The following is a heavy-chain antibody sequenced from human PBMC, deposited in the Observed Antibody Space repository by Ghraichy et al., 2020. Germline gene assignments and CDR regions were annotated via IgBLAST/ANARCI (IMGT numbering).Heavy chain of an antibody. Sequence: SETLSLTCAVSGDSIISNNWWSWVRQPPGKGLEWIGEIFHSGSNNYNSSLKSRITISLDKSKNQFSLKMTSVTDADTAVYYCAGEIDQLRYFDSWGQGTLVTVSS. D-gene: IGHD2-2*01. V-gene: IGHV4-4*02. CDR1: GDSIISNNW. CDR2: IFHSGSN. J-gene: IGHJ4*02. CDR3: AGEIDQLRYFDS.